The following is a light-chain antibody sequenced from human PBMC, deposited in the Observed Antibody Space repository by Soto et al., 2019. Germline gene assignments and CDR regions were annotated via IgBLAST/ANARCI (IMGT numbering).Light chain of an antibody. V-gene: IGKV1-39*01. Sequence: DVQMTQSPSSLSASVGDRVTITCRASQSISNYLNWYQQTPGKAPKLLIYTASSLQTGVPSRLSGSGSGTDFTLTISSLHPEDFATYYCQQTYSTPRTFGQGTKVQIK. CDR3: QQTYSTPRT. CDR1: QSISNY. CDR2: TAS. J-gene: IGKJ1*01.